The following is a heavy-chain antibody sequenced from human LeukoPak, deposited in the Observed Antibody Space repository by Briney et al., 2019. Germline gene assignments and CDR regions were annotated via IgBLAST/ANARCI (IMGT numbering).Heavy chain of an antibody. J-gene: IGHJ5*02. CDR1: GFPFSNYW. CDR3: ARERGPGFDP. D-gene: IGHD3-16*01. V-gene: IGHV3-7*04. CDR2: IKQDGSEI. Sequence: GGSLRLSCAASGFPFSNYWMSCVRQAPGKGLQWVANIKQDGSEIYYVDSVRGRFTISRDNANNSVYLQMNSLRVDDMALYYCARERGPGFDPWGQGTLVTVSS.